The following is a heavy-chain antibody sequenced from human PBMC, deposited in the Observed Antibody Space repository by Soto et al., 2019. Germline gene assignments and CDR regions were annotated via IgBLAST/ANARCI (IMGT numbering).Heavy chain of an antibody. V-gene: IGHV5-10-1*01. CDR2: IDPSDSYT. CDR3: ARLPRITIFGVSYYYGMDV. Sequence: PXESLRISCKGSGYSFTSYWISWVRQMPGKGLEWMGRIDPSDSYTNYSPSFQGHVTISADKSISTAYLQWGSLKASDTAMYYCARLPRITIFGVSYYYGMDVWGQGTTVTVSS. D-gene: IGHD3-3*01. J-gene: IGHJ6*02. CDR1: GYSFTSYW.